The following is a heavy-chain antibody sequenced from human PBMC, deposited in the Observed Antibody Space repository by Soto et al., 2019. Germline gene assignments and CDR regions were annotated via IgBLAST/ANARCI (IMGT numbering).Heavy chain of an antibody. CDR1: GFTFSSFW. D-gene: IGHD3-10*01. CDR2: INTDGSST. Sequence: EVQLVESGGGLVQPGGSLRLSCAVSGFTFSSFWMHWVRQAPGEGLVWVSRINTDGSSTSYADSVKGRFPISRDNAKNTLYLQMNSLRVEDTAMYYCAKRGVATFGLSYWGQGTLGTGSA. CDR3: AKRGVATFGLSY. J-gene: IGHJ4*02. V-gene: IGHV3-74*01.